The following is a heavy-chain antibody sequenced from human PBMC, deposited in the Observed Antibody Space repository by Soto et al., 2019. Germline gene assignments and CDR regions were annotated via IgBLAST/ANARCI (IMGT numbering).Heavy chain of an antibody. V-gene: IGHV3-23*01. CDR2: LGGRGYSA. J-gene: IGHJ4*02. CDR3: AKETQYYYDRRGYSYMDS. Sequence: EVQLLESGGGLIQPGGSLRLSCAASGFTFRSYAMSWVRQAPGKGLEWVSGLGGRGYSAYYSDSVKGRFTISRDNSKSTLLLQMNSLRAEDTAVYYCAKETQYYYDRRGYSYMDSWGQGILVTVSS. CDR1: GFTFRSYA. D-gene: IGHD3-22*01.